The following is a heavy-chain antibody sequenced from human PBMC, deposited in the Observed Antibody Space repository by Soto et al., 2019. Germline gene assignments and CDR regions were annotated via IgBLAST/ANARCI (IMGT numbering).Heavy chain of an antibody. Sequence: SETLSLTCTVSGGSISRSSYSWGWIRRPPGKGLEWIGTIYYSGSTYYNPSLKSRVTISVDTSKNQFSLKLSSVTAADTAVYYCATRKGGSYNWFDPWGQGTLVTVSS. CDR3: ATRKGGSYNWFDP. J-gene: IGHJ5*02. CDR1: GGSISRSSYS. V-gene: IGHV4-39*01. CDR2: IYYSGST. D-gene: IGHD2-15*01.